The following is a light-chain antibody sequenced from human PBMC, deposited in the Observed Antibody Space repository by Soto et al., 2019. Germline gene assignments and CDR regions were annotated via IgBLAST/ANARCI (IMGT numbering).Light chain of an antibody. Sequence: EIVMTQSPATLSVPPGERATLSCRASQSVSSNLAWYQQKPGQDPRLLIYGASTRATGIPARFSGSGSGTDFTLTISRLEPEDFAVYYCQQYGSSGTFGQGTKV. CDR2: GAS. CDR1: QSVSSN. V-gene: IGKV3-15*01. CDR3: QQYGSSGT. J-gene: IGKJ1*01.